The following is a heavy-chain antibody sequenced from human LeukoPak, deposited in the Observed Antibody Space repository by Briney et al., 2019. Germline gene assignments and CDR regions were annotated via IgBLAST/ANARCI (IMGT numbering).Heavy chain of an antibody. D-gene: IGHD2-21*02. Sequence: PSETLSLTCTVSGGSISSSSYYWGWIRQPPGKGLEWIGSIYYSGSTYYNPSLKSRVTISVDTSKNQFSLKLSSVTAADTAVYYCARDPIVVVTAIPDWGRGTLVTVSS. CDR2: IYYSGST. V-gene: IGHV4-39*07. J-gene: IGHJ4*02. CDR1: GGSISSSSYY. CDR3: ARDPIVVVTAIPD.